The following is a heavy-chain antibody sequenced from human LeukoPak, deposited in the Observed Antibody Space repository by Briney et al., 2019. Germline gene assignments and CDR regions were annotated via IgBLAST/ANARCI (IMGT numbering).Heavy chain of an antibody. CDR1: GGSISSSYYY. J-gene: IGHJ4*02. CDR3: ARHRKDFYDSSGYYTPLDY. D-gene: IGHD3-22*01. V-gene: IGHV4-39*01. CDR2: IYYSGST. Sequence: SETLSLTCTVPGGSISSSYYYWGWIRQPPGKGLEWIGSIYYSGSTYYNPSLKSRVTISVDTSKNQFSLKLSSVTAADTAVYYCARHRKDFYDSSGYYTPLDYWGQGTLVTVSS.